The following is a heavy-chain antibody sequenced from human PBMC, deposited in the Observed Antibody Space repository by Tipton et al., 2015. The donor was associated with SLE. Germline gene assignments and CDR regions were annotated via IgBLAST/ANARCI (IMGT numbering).Heavy chain of an antibody. Sequence: TLSLTCTVSGASISTNDYYWIWIRQPPGKGLEWIGNINYSGTTYYNPSLKTRVTISVDTSKIHFSLRLTSVTAADTAVYFCARAIGANYFNFWGQGSLVTVSS. CDR1: GASISTNDYY. J-gene: IGHJ4*02. V-gene: IGHV4-39*02. CDR3: ARAIGANYFNF. D-gene: IGHD3-16*01. CDR2: INYSGTT.